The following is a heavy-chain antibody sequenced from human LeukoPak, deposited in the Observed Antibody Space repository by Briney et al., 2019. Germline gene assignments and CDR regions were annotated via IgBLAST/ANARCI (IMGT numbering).Heavy chain of an antibody. CDR3: ARDGGRSKKNYYGMDV. CDR1: GYTFTSYG. CDR2: ISAYNGNT. Sequence: ASVKVSCKASGYTFTSYGISWVRQAPGQGLEWMGWISAYNGNTNYAQKLQGRVTVTTDTSTSTAYMELRSLRSDDTAVYYCARDGGRSKKNYYGMDVWGQGTTVTVSS. J-gene: IGHJ6*02. V-gene: IGHV1-18*01. D-gene: IGHD3-16*01.